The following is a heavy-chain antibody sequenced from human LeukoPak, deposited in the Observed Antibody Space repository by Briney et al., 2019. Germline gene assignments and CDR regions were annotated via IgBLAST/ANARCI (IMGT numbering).Heavy chain of an antibody. V-gene: IGHV4-61*02. CDR3: ARVMAVNPDWFDP. J-gene: IGHJ5*02. Sequence: SQTLSLTCTVSGASISRESYYWTWIRQPAGKGLEWIGRIYNTGSTKYNPSLKSRVTISIDTSKNQFSLKLNSVTAADTAVYYCARVMAVNPDWFDPWGQGTLVTVSS. D-gene: IGHD5-24*01. CDR1: GASISRESYY. CDR2: IYNTGST.